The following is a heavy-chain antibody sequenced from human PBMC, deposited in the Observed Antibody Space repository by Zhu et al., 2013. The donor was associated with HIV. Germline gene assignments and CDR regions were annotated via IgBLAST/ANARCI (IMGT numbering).Heavy chain of an antibody. V-gene: IGHV1-69*01. D-gene: IGHD3-22*01. CDR1: GYTFTDYY. Sequence: QVQLVQSGAEVRKPGASVKVSCKASGYTFTDYYIHWVRQAPGQGLEWMGGIIPIFGTANYAQKFQGRVTITADESTSTAYMELSSLRSEDTAVYYCGRHHNSGYYSYFDYWGQGTLVTVSS. CDR2: IIPIFGTA. CDR3: GRHHNSGYYSYFDY. J-gene: IGHJ4*02.